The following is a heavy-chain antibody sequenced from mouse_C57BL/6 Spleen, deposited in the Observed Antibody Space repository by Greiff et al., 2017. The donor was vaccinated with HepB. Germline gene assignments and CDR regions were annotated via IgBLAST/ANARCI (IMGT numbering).Heavy chain of an antibody. D-gene: IGHD1-1*01. CDR1: GYTFTSYW. V-gene: IGHV1-69*01. CDR2: IDPSDSYT. J-gene: IGHJ2*01. CDR3: ARRMYGSSYVPFDY. Sequence: QVQLQQPGAELVMPGASVKLSCKASGYTFTSYWMHWVKQRPGQGLEWIGEIDPSDSYTNYNQKFKGKSTLTVEKSSSTAYMQLSSLTSDDSAVYYCARRMYGSSYVPFDYWGQGTTLTASS.